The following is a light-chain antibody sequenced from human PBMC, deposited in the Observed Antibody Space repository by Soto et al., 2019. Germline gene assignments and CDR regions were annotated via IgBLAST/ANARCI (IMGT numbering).Light chain of an antibody. Sequence: QSALTQPASVSGSPGQSITISCTGTSSDVGTYNLVSWYQQHPANAPKLMIYEVTKRPSGVSNRFSGSKSGSTASLTISGLQAEDEADYYCCSYAAPSTFVFGTGTKVTVL. CDR1: SSDVGTYNL. V-gene: IGLV2-23*02. CDR2: EVT. CDR3: CSYAAPSTFV. J-gene: IGLJ1*01.